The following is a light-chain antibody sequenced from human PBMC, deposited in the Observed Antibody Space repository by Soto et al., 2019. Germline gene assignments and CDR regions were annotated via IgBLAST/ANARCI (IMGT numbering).Light chain of an antibody. V-gene: IGLV6-57*01. Sequence: NFMLTQPHSVSESPGKTVIISCTRSSGSIASNYVQWYQQRPGSSPTTVIYEDNQRPSGVPDRFSGSIDSSSNSASLNISGLETEDEADYFCQSYDATNKVFGGGTKVTVL. CDR3: QSYDATNKV. CDR1: SGSIASNY. J-gene: IGLJ3*02. CDR2: EDN.